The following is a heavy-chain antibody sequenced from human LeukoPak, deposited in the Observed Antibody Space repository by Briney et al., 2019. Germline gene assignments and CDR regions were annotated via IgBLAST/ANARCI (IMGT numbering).Heavy chain of an antibody. Sequence: PGGSLRLSCAASGFTFDDYAMHWVRQAPGKGLEWVSGISWNSGSIGYADSVKGRFTISRDNSKNTLYLQMNSLRAEDTAVYYCAKTPSIARSGSYYFDYWGQGTLVTVSS. V-gene: IGHV3-9*01. CDR3: AKTPSIARSGSYYFDY. CDR2: ISWNSGSI. J-gene: IGHJ4*02. CDR1: GFTFDDYA. D-gene: IGHD6-6*01.